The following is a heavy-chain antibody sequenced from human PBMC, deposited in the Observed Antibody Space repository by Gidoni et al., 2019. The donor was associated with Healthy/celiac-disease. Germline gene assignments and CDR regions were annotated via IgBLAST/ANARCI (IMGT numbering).Heavy chain of an antibody. CDR1: GGSISSYY. Sequence: QVQLQESGPGLVKPSATLSLTCTVSGGSISSYYWSWIRQPPVKGLEWIGYIYYSGSTNYNPSLKSRVTISVDTSKNQFSLKLSSVTAADTAVYYCAREGYGGPFDYWGQGTLVTVSS. V-gene: IGHV4-59*01. CDR3: AREGYGGPFDY. D-gene: IGHD4-17*01. CDR2: IYYSGST. J-gene: IGHJ4*02.